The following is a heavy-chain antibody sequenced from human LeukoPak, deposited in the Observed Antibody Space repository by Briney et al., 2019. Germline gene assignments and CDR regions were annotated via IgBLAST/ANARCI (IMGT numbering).Heavy chain of an antibody. V-gene: IGHV4-59*12. CDR2: IYYSGST. D-gene: IGHD4-23*01. J-gene: IGHJ5*02. CDR1: GGSISSYY. CDR3: ARVGGNSESYGWFDP. Sequence: SETLSLTCTVSGGSISSYYWSWIRQPPGKGLEWIGYIYYSGSTNYNPSLKSRVTISVDTSKNQFSLKLSSVTAADTAVYYCARVGGNSESYGWFDPWGQGSLVTVSS.